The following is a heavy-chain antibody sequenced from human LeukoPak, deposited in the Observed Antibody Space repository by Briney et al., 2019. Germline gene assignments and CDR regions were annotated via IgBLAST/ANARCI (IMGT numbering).Heavy chain of an antibody. CDR1: GFTVSSTC. Sequence: GGSLRLSCAASGFTVSSTCMSWVRQAPGKGLEWVSFIYSGDTTYYADSVKGRFSISRDDAKNTLDLQMNSLRAEDTAVYYCARKAMAGTFAFDIWGQGTMVTVSS. J-gene: IGHJ3*02. V-gene: IGHV3-66*01. CDR3: ARKAMAGTFAFDI. D-gene: IGHD6-19*01. CDR2: IYSGDTT.